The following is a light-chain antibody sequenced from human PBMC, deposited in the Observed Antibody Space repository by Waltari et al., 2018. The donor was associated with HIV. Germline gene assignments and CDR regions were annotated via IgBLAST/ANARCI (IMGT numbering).Light chain of an antibody. Sequence: DIKMTQSPSSLSAFVGDRVTITCRTSETISPYLNWYRQRPGEAPKLLIYATSTLRSGIPGRFSGSGSGTNFTLTINNLEPEDFALYFCQQSLTTPWTFGQGTKVE. J-gene: IGKJ1*01. CDR1: ETISPY. V-gene: IGKV1-39*01. CDR2: ATS. CDR3: QQSLTTPWT.